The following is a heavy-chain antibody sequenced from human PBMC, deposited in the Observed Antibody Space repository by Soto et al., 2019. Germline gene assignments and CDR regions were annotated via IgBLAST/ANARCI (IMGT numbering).Heavy chain of an antibody. Sequence: PVGSLRLSCAASGFTFSSYATSWVRQAPGKGLEWVSAISGSGGSTYYADSVKGRFTISRDNSKNTLYLQMNSLRAEDTAVYYCAKVVSSSSSRAFDIWGQGTMVTVSS. CDR1: GFTFSSYA. J-gene: IGHJ3*02. CDR3: AKVVSSSSSRAFDI. V-gene: IGHV3-23*01. CDR2: ISGSGGST. D-gene: IGHD6-6*01.